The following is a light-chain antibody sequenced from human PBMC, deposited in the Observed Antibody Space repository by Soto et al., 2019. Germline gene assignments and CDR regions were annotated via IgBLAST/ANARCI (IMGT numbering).Light chain of an antibody. Sequence: DIQMTQSPSSLSASVGDRVTITCRASQSIRTSLSWYQRKPGQAPNLLIYAASTLQSGVPSRFSGSGSETDFTLTINSLQPEDFAIFYCQQSYSVPFTFGQGTKLEIK. CDR3: QQSYSVPFT. CDR2: AAS. J-gene: IGKJ2*01. V-gene: IGKV1-39*01. CDR1: QSIRTS.